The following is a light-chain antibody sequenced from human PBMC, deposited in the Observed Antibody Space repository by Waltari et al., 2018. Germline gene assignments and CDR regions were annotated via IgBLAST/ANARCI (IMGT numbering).Light chain of an antibody. CDR3: QSYDSSLSGYV. J-gene: IGLJ1*01. V-gene: IGLV1-40*01. CDR2: GNS. Sequence: QSVLTPPPSVSGAPGQRVTISCTGSSSNIGAGYAVPWYQQLPGTAPKLLIYGNSNRPSGVPDRFSGSKSGTSASLAITVLQAEDEADYYCQSYDSSLSGYVFGTGTKVTVL. CDR1: SSNIGAGYA.